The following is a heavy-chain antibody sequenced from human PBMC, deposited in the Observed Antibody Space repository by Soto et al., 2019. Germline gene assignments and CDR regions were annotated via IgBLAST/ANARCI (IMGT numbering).Heavy chain of an antibody. Sequence: KASETLSLTCTVSGGSIISSSYYWVWIRQPPGKGLEWIGSIYYSGSTYYNPSLKSRVTISVDTSKNQFSLKLSSVTAADTAVYYCARLRSYCGGDCLNWFDPWGQGTLVTVSS. J-gene: IGHJ5*02. CDR2: IYYSGST. CDR3: ARLRSYCGGDCLNWFDP. CDR1: GGSIISSSYY. D-gene: IGHD2-21*02. V-gene: IGHV4-39*01.